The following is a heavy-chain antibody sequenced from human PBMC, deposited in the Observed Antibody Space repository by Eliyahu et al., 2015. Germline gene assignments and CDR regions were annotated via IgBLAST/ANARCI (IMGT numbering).Heavy chain of an antibody. D-gene: IGHD4-17*01. CDR1: GFTFSSYS. V-gene: IGHV3-48*02. CDR2: ISGSXSTI. J-gene: IGHJ4*02. CDR3: SRDGFGNGDLDH. Sequence: EVQLVESGGGLVQPGGSLRLSCAASGFTFSSYSMHWVRQAPGKGLEWISYISGSXSTIYYADSVKGRFTVSRDNAKNSLYLQMDSLRDEDTAVYYCSRDGFGNGDLDHWGQGTLVTVSS.